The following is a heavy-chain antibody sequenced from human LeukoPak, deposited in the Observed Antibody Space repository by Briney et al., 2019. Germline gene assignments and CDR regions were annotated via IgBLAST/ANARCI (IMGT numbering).Heavy chain of an antibody. CDR1: GFTFSSYW. CDR3: AREAPYYDFWSGYSYGIDV. V-gene: IGHV3-7*01. D-gene: IGHD3-3*01. J-gene: IGHJ6*02. CDR2: IKQDGSEK. Sequence: QSGGSLRLSCAASGFTFSSYWMSWVRQAPGKGLEWVANIKQDGSEKYYVDSVKGRFTISRDNAKNSLYLQMNSLRAEDTAVYYCAREAPYYDFWSGYSYGIDVWGQGTTVTVSS.